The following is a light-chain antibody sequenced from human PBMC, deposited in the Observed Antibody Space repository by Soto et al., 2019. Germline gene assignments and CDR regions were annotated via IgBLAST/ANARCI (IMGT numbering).Light chain of an antibody. CDR1: SSNIGSNT. CDR3: AAWDDSLNGFYV. J-gene: IGLJ1*01. CDR2: SNN. Sequence: QSVLTQPPSASETPGQRVTISCSGSSSNIGSNTVNWYQQLPGTAPKLLIYSNNQRPSGVPDRFSGSKSGTSASLAISGLQSEDEADYYCAAWDDSLNGFYVFGTGTKV. V-gene: IGLV1-44*01.